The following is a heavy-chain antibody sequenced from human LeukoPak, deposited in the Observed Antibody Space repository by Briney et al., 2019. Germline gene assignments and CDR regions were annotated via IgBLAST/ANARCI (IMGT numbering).Heavy chain of an antibody. V-gene: IGHV4-59*01. D-gene: IGHD2-15*01. J-gene: IGHJ6*03. Sequence: SETLSLTRTVSGGSISSYYWSWIRQPPGKGLEWIGYLYYSGSTNYNPSLKSRVTISVDTSKNQFSLKLSSVTAADTAVYYCARASPGFSRIPYYYYYYYMDVWGKGTTVTVSS. CDR2: LYYSGST. CDR3: ARASPGFSRIPYYYYYYYMDV. CDR1: GGSISSYY.